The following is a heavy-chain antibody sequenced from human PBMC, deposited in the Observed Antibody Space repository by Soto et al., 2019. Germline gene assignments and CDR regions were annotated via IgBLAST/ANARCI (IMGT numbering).Heavy chain of an antibody. Sequence: RSLPCTVSVGSISSGDYYLSWIRQPPGKGLEWIGYIYYSGITYYNPSLKSRVIISVDTSKNQFSLKLSSVTAAATAVYYCARDRRDSSGYSYWGQGTLVIFSS. V-gene: IGHV4-30-4*01. CDR2: IYYSGIT. CDR1: VGSISSGDYY. D-gene: IGHD3-22*01. CDR3: ARDRRDSSGYSY. J-gene: IGHJ4*02.